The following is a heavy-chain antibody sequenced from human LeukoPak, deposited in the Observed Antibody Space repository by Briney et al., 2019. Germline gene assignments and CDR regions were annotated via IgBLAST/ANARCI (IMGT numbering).Heavy chain of an antibody. Sequence: ASVKVSCKASGYTFTGYYMHWVRQAPGQGLERMGWINPNSGGTNYAQKFQGRVTMTRDTSISTAYMELSRLRSDDTAVYYCAPQGCSSTSCYNSPGYWGQGTLVTVSS. CDR1: GYTFTGYY. CDR3: APQGCSSTSCYNSPGY. D-gene: IGHD2-2*02. J-gene: IGHJ4*02. CDR2: INPNSGGT. V-gene: IGHV1-2*02.